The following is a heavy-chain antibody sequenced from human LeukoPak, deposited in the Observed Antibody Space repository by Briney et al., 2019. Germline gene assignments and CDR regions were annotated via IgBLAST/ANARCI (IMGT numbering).Heavy chain of an antibody. CDR1: GGSISDYF. J-gene: IGHJ5*02. CDR3: ARWPIHLGYCSGSSCHKWFDP. Sequence: SETLSLTCTVYGGSISDYFWNWIRQPPGKGLEWIGYIHHSGTTSSNPSLNSRVTISIDTSKTQFSLNLKSVTAADTAIYYCARWPIHLGYCSGSSCHKWFDPWGQGTLVTVSS. V-gene: IGHV4-59*08. CDR2: IHHSGTT. D-gene: IGHD2-15*01.